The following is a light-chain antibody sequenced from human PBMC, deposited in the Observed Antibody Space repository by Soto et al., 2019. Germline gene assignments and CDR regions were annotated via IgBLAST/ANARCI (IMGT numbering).Light chain of an antibody. CDR3: QQSYSTPRT. V-gene: IGKV1-39*01. J-gene: IGKJ1*01. CDR1: QSISNY. CDR2: AAS. Sequence: DIQMTQSPSSLSASVGDIVTITCRASQSISNYLNWYQQKPGKAPKLLMYAASSLQSGVPSRFGGSGSGTDFTLTISSLQPEDFATYYCQQSYSTPRTFGQGTKVEIK.